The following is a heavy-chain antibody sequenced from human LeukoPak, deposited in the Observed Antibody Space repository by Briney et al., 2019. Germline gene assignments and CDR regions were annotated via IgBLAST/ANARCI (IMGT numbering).Heavy chain of an antibody. V-gene: IGHV3-30*02. J-gene: IGHJ3*02. CDR1: GFTFSSYG. D-gene: IGHD1-14*01. CDR3: ARLTTDAFDI. CDR2: IRYDGSNK. Sequence: PGGSLRLSCAASGFTFSSYGMHWVRQAPGKGLEWVAFIRYDGSNKYYADSVKGRFTISRDNSKNTLYLQMNSLRAEDTAVYYCARLTTDAFDIWGQGTMVTVSS.